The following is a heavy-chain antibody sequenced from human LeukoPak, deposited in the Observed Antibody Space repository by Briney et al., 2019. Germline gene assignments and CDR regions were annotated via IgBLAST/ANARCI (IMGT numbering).Heavy chain of an antibody. CDR2: INHSGST. V-gene: IGHV4-34*01. D-gene: IGHD3-10*01. Sequence: SETLSLTRAVYGGSFSGYYWSWIRQPPGKGLEWIGEINHSGSTNYNPSLKSRVTISVDTSKNQFSLKLSSVTAADTAVYYCARVLYGSGGLDYWGQGTLVTVSS. J-gene: IGHJ4*02. CDR1: GGSFSGYY. CDR3: ARVLYGSGGLDY.